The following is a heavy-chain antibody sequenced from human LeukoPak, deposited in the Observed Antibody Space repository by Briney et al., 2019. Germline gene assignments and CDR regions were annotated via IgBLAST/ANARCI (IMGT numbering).Heavy chain of an antibody. CDR1: GYTFTSYD. V-gene: IGHV1-8*01. CDR2: MNPNSGNT. D-gene: IGHD3-9*01. CDR3: ARVTYYDILTGGYYFDY. J-gene: IGHJ4*02. Sequence: ASVKVSCKASGYTFTSYDINWVRQATGQGLEWMGWMNPNSGNTGYAQKFQGRVTMTRNTSISTAYMELSSPRSEDTAVYYCARVTYYDILTGGYYFDYWGQGTLVTVSS.